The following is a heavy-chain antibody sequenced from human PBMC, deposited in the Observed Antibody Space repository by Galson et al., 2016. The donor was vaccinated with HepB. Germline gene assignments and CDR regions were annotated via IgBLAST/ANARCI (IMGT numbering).Heavy chain of an antibody. CDR3: ARAGGDSGYDPIDY. J-gene: IGHJ4*02. D-gene: IGHD5-12*01. CDR2: INSGGSYA. V-gene: IGHV3-74*01. Sequence: SLRLSCAASGFTFSSFWMHWVRQAPGKGLVWVSRINSGGSYANYADSVKGRFTISRDNAKNSLYLQMSSLRAEDTAVYYCARAGGDSGYDPIDYWGQGTLVTVSS. CDR1: GFTFSSFW.